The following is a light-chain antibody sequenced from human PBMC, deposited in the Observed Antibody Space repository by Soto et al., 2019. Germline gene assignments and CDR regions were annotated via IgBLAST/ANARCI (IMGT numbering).Light chain of an antibody. CDR3: PSYDSSVSGFYV. J-gene: IGLJ1*01. V-gene: IGLV1-40*01. CDR1: SSNIGAGYD. Sequence: QAVVTQPPSVSGAPGQRVTISCTGSSSNIGAGYDVHWYQQLPGTAPKLLIYGNSNRPSGVPDRFSGSKSGTSASLAITGLQAEDEADYYCPSYDSSVSGFYVFGAGTKLTVL. CDR2: GNS.